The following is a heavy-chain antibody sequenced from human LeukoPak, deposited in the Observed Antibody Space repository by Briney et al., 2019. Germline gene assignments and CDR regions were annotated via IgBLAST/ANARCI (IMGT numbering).Heavy chain of an antibody. Sequence: GGSLRLSCAASGFTFSSYNMNWVRQAPGKGLEWVSYITSSSTTIYYADSVKGRFTISRDNARNSLYLQMNSLRAEDTAVYYCARDHCGGDCYQPYYYYYYGMDVWGQGTTVTVSS. J-gene: IGHJ6*02. V-gene: IGHV3-48*04. CDR1: GFTFSSYN. CDR2: ITSSSTTI. CDR3: ARDHCGGDCYQPYYYYYYGMDV. D-gene: IGHD2-21*02.